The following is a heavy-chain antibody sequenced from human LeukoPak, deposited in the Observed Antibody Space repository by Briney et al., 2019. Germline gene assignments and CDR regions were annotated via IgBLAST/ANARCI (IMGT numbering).Heavy chain of an antibody. V-gene: IGHV4-59*01. Sequence: SETLSLTCTVSGGSISSYYWSWIRQPPGKGLEWSGYIYYSGSTNYNPSLKSRVTISVDTSKNQFSLKLSSVTAADTAVYYCARDPGQWHYAFDIWGQGTMVTVSS. CDR2: IYYSGST. CDR1: GGSISSYY. D-gene: IGHD6-19*01. CDR3: ARDPGQWHYAFDI. J-gene: IGHJ3*02.